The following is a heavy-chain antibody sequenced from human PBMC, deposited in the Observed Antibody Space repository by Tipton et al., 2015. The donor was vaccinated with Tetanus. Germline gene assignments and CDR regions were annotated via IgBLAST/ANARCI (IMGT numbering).Heavy chain of an antibody. D-gene: IGHD3-9*01. Sequence: QSGAEVKKPGESLKISCKGSGYSFGIYWLAWVRQMPGKGLEWVGLIYPGDSDTKISPSFRGQVTFSVDKSITTAYLQWSSLKASDTAIYYCAKGDPGNFDSWGQGTQVIVSS. CDR3: AKGDPGNFDS. J-gene: IGHJ4*02. CDR1: GYSFGIYW. CDR2: IYPGDSDT. V-gene: IGHV5-51*01.